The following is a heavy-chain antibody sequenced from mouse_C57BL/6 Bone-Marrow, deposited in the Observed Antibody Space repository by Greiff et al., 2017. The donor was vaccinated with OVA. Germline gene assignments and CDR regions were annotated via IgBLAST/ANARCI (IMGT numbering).Heavy chain of an antibody. J-gene: IGHJ2*01. CDR1: GYTFTSYW. D-gene: IGHD2-3*01. CDR2: IHPNSGST. Sequence: QVQLQQPGAELVKPGASVKLSCKASGYTFTSYWMHWVKQRPGQGLEWIGMIHPNSGSTNNNEKFKSKATLTVDKSSSAAYMQLSSLTSEDTAVYYGARSDDGYYHYFDDWGHGTTLTVSA. V-gene: IGHV1-64*01. CDR3: ARSDDGYYHYFDD.